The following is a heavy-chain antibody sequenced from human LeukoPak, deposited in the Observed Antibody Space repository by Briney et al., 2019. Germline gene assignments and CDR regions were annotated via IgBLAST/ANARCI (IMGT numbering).Heavy chain of an antibody. Sequence: PGGSLRLSCAASGFTFDDYAMHWVRQAPGKGLEWVSGISWNSGSIGYADSVKGRFTISRDNAKNSLYLQMNSLRAEDTALYYCAKRRITMVRGVIIEGAFDIWGQGTMVTVSS. CDR3: AKRRITMVRGVIIEGAFDI. V-gene: IGHV3-9*01. D-gene: IGHD3-10*01. CDR2: ISWNSGSI. J-gene: IGHJ3*02. CDR1: GFTFDDYA.